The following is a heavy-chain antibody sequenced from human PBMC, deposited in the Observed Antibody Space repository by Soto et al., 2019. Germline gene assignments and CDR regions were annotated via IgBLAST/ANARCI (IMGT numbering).Heavy chain of an antibody. J-gene: IGHJ5*02. CDR3: ATTSPGIAAAGWFDP. V-gene: IGHV1-24*01. CDR2: FDPEDGET. CDR1: GYTLTELS. D-gene: IGHD6-13*01. Sequence: GASVKVSCKVSGYTLTELSMHWVRQAPGKGLEWMGGFDPEDGETIYAQKFQGRVTMTEDTSTDTAYMELSSLRSEDTAVYYCATTSPGIAAAGWFDPWGQGTLVTVSS.